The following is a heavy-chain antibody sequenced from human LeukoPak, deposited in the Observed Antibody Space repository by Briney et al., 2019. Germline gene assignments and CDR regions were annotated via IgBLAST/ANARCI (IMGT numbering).Heavy chain of an antibody. J-gene: IGHJ4*02. Sequence: SETLSLTCTVSGGSMTNYYWSWIRQPPGEGLEWIGYIYYTGSTNYNPSLKSRVTLSVDTSRNQFSLKLSSVTAADTAVYYCARGLMMAVAGRGEFHYWGQGTLVTVSS. CDR1: GGSMTNYY. CDR2: IYYTGST. D-gene: IGHD6-13*01. CDR3: ARGLMMAVAGRGEFHY. V-gene: IGHV4-59*01.